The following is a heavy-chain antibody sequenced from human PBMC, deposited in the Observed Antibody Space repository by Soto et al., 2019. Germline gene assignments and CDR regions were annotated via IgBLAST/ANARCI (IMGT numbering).Heavy chain of an antibody. D-gene: IGHD3-22*01. CDR1: GFTFSSYA. V-gene: IGHV3-30-3*01. CDR3: ASLSGCYSWGFDY. Sequence: QVQLVESGGGVVQPGRSLRLSCAASGFTFSSYAMHWVRQAPGKGLEWVAVISYDGSNKYYADSVKGRFTISRDNSKNTLYLQMNSLRAEDTAVYYCASLSGCYSWGFDYWGQGTLVTVSS. J-gene: IGHJ4*02. CDR2: ISYDGSNK.